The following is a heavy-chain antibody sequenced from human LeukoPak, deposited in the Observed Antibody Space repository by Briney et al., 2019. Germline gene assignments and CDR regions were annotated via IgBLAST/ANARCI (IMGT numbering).Heavy chain of an antibody. V-gene: IGHV4-4*07. CDR3: VRGGYYYGPSD. CDR1: GGSISSYY. D-gene: IGHD3-10*01. CDR2: TYTSGSI. J-gene: IGHJ4*02. Sequence: SETLSLTCTVSGGSISSYYWSWIRQPAGKGLEWIGRTYTSGSINYNPSLKSRVTLSVDTSKNQFSLNLSSVTAADTAVYYCVRGGYYYGPSDWGQGTLVTVSS.